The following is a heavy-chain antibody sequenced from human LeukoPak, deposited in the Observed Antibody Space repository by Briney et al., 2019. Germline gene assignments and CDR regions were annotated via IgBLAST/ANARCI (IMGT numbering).Heavy chain of an antibody. D-gene: IGHD6-13*01. J-gene: IGHJ6*03. V-gene: IGHV5-51*01. CDR2: NYSGDSDT. Sequence: GGALKISFQGCGCRFTSYWIGWVRAMPGKGTEGMGMNYSGDSDTRYSPSFQGQVTISADNSISTAYLQWSSLKASDTAMYYCARHGCSSWYRPYYYYYYMDVWGKGTTVTVSS. CDR3: ARHGCSSWYRPYYYYYYMDV. CDR1: GCRFTSYW.